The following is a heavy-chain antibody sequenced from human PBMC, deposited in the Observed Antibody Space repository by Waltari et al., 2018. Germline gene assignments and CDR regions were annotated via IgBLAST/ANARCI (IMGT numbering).Heavy chain of an antibody. CDR2: INHSGST. D-gene: IGHD6-19*01. CDR3: ARPGIAVAGGLGYFDY. CDR1: GGSFSGYY. V-gene: IGHV4-34*01. J-gene: IGHJ4*02. Sequence: QVQLQQWGAGLLKPSETLSLTCAVYGGSFSGYYWSWIRQPPGKGLEGIGEINHSGSTNYNPSLKSRVTISVDTSKNQFSLKLSSVTAADTAVYYCARPGIAVAGGLGYFDYWGQGTLVTVSS.